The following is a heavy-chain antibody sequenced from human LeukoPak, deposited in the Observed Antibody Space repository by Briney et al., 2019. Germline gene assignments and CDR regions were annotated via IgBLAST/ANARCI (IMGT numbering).Heavy chain of an antibody. CDR2: IKQDGSEK. CDR1: GFTFSSYW. J-gene: IGHJ3*02. D-gene: IGHD5-18*01. Sequence: GGSLRLSCAASGFTFSSYWMSWVRQAPRKGLEWVANIKQDGSEKYYVDSVKGRFTISRDNAKNSLYLQMNSLRAEDTAVYYCARADTAMKDAFDIWGQGTMVTVSS. V-gene: IGHV3-7*01. CDR3: ARADTAMKDAFDI.